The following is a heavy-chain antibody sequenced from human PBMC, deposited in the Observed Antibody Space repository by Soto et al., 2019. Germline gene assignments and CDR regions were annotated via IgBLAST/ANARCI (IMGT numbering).Heavy chain of an antibody. CDR3: ARESGDWPLNWFDP. J-gene: IGHJ5*02. V-gene: IGHV3-74*01. CDR2: ITSDGKSK. Sequence: LRLSCAASGFNFSNHWMHWVRQRPAEGLVWVSRITSDGKSKAYAESVKGRFAISRDNAKNTLYLQMNGLTAEDTAVYYCARESGDWPLNWFDPWGQGTRVTVSS. CDR1: GFNFSNHW. D-gene: IGHD2-21*02.